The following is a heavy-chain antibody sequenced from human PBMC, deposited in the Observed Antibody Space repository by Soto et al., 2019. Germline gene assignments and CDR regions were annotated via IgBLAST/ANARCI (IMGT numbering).Heavy chain of an antibody. CDR3: ANGRGTNYYYHMDV. J-gene: IGHJ6*03. D-gene: IGHD1-26*01. CDR1: GFTFNNYA. CDR2: ITGSGDSA. Sequence: EVQLLESGGGLVQPGGSLRLSCAASGFTFNNYAISWVRQAPGKGLEWVSTITGSGDSAYYADSVKGRFIISRDNSKNTLYMQMHSLGAEDSAIYYCANGRGTNYYYHMDVWGGGTTVTFSS. V-gene: IGHV3-23*01.